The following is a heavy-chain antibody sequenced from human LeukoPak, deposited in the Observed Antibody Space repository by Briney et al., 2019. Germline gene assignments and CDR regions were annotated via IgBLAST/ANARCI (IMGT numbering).Heavy chain of an antibody. D-gene: IGHD6-13*01. V-gene: IGHV2-5*02. CDR3: AHIAAAGTPDY. J-gene: IGHJ4*02. Sequence: ESGPTLVKPTQTLTLTCTFSGLSLRTSGMIVGWIHQPPGKALDWLATIFWDDDKRYSPSLKSRLTITKDTSKNQVVLTMTEMDPVDTATYYCAHIAAAGTPDYWGQGTLVTVSS. CDR1: GLSLRTSGMI. CDR2: IFWDDDK.